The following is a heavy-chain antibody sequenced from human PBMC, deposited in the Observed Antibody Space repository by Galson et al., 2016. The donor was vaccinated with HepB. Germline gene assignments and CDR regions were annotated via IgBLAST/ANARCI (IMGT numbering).Heavy chain of an antibody. D-gene: IGHD1-14*01. Sequence: SLRLSCAASGFTFSSYAMTWVRQAPGKGLEWVSTISASGDTTYYADSVKGRFTISRDNAKNTLYLQTNSLRAEDTAVYYCAHGKVPYLLTTFDYWGQGTLVTVSS. CDR3: AHGKVPYLLTTFDY. CDR1: GFTFSSYA. V-gene: IGHV3-23*01. J-gene: IGHJ4*02. CDR2: ISASGDTT.